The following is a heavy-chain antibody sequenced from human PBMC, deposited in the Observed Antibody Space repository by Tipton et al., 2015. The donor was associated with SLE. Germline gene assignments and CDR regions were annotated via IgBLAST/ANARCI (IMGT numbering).Heavy chain of an antibody. Sequence: TLSLTCTVSGGSISSHYWSWIRQPPGKGLEWIGYAYYTGITNYKSSLKSRVTISVDKSKNQFSLKLSSVTAADTAVYYCARERYGAFDIWGQGTMVTVSS. D-gene: IGHD1-14*01. V-gene: IGHV4-59*11. J-gene: IGHJ3*02. CDR3: ARERYGAFDI. CDR2: AYYTGIT. CDR1: GGSISSHY.